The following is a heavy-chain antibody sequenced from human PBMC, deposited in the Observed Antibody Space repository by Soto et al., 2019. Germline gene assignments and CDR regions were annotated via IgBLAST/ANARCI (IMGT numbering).Heavy chain of an antibody. D-gene: IGHD2-2*02. V-gene: IGHV1-46*01. CDR1: GYTFTSYY. J-gene: IGHJ4*02. Sequence: ASVKVSCKASGYTFTSYYMHWVRHAPGQGLEWMGIINPSGGSTSYAQKFQGRVTMTRDTSTSTVYMELSSLRSEDTAVYYCARVPNPAAIPGYNWKQAPDWGQGTLVTVSS. CDR2: INPSGGST. CDR3: ARVPNPAAIPGYNWKQAPD.